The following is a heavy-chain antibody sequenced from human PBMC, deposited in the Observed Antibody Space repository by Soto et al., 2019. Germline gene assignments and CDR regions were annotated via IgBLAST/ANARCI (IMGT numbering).Heavy chain of an antibody. Sequence: SETLSLTCAVYGGSFSGYYWSWIRQPPGKGLEWIGEINHSGSTNYNPSLKSRVTISVDTSKNQFSLKLSSVTAADTAVYYCARGTTYSSGWYRYWGQGTLVTVSS. CDR1: GGSFSGYY. J-gene: IGHJ4*02. D-gene: IGHD6-19*01. V-gene: IGHV4-34*01. CDR2: INHSGST. CDR3: ARGTTYSSGWYRY.